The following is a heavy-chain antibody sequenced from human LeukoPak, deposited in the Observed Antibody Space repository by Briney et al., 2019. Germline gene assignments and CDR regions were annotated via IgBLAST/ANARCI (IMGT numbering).Heavy chain of an antibody. CDR2: IYHNGNT. V-gene: IGHV4-30-2*01. Sequence: SGTLSLTCAVSGGSITSGGYSWSWTRQPPGKGLEWIGYIYHNGNTNYNLSLKSRVTISIDRSKNQFSLELSSVTAADTAVYYCARGSYSYGPNFDYWGQGNLVTVSA. D-gene: IGHD5-18*01. J-gene: IGHJ4*02. CDR1: GGSITSGGYS. CDR3: ARGSYSYGPNFDY.